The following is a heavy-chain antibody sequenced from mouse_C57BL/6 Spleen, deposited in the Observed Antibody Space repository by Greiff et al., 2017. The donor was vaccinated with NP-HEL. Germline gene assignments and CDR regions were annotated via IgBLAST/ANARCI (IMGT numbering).Heavy chain of an antibody. CDR2: IWSGGST. CDR1: GFSLTSYG. Sequence: QVQLKESGPGLVAPSQSLSIPCTVSGFSLTSYGVHWVRQPPGKGLEWLVVIWSGGSTTYNSDPKSSLSISKDNAKSQGFLKMNSLQTDDTAMYYGARHYDRYYYAMDYWGQGTSVTVSS. CDR3: ARHYDRYYYAMDY. J-gene: IGHJ4*01. V-gene: IGHV2-6*03. D-gene: IGHD2-4*01.